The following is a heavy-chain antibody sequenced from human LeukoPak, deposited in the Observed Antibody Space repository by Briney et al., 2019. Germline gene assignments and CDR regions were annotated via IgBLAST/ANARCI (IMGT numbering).Heavy chain of an antibody. Sequence: GASVKVSCKASGYTFTSYDINWVRQATGQGLEWMGWMNPNSGNTGYAQRFQGRVTMTRNTSISTAYMELSSLRSEDTAVYYCARGLGNDGIFDYWGQGTLVTVSS. CDR3: ARGLGNDGIFDY. CDR1: GYTFTSYD. D-gene: IGHD1-1*01. CDR2: MNPNSGNT. J-gene: IGHJ4*02. V-gene: IGHV1-8*01.